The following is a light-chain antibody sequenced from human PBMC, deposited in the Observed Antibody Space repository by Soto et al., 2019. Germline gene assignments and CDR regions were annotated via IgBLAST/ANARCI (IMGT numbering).Light chain of an antibody. V-gene: IGKV3-11*01. CDR3: QQRSNPPIT. J-gene: IGKJ5*01. Sequence: EIVLTQSPATLSVSLGDSSTLCWRAGQSVSNYLAWYQQKPGRAPRLLIYDASNRATGVPARFSGSGSGTDFTLTISSLEPEDFAVYYCQQRSNPPITFGQGTRLEI. CDR1: QSVSNY. CDR2: DAS.